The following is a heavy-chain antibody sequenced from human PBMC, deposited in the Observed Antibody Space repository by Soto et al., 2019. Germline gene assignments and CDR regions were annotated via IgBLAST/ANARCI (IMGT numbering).Heavy chain of an antibody. D-gene: IGHD2-2*01. J-gene: IGHJ5*02. CDR1: GYTFTGYY. CDR2: INPNSGGT. V-gene: IGHV1-2*04. CDR3: ARGRDCSSTSCPPWFDP. Sequence: GASVKVSCKASGYTFTGYYMHWVRQAPGRGLEWMGWINPNSGGTNYAQKFQGWVTMTRDTSISTAYMELSRLRSDDTAVYYCARGRDCSSTSCPPWFDPWGQGTLVTVSS.